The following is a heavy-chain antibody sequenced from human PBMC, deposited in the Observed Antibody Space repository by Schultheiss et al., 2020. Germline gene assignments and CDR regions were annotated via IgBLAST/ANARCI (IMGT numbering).Heavy chain of an antibody. CDR1: GGSISSYY. CDR3: ARHYEGSGWFKYFDY. CDR2: IYYSGST. Sequence: SETLSLTCTVSGGSISSYYWSWIRQPPGKGLEWIGYIYYSGSTNYNPSLKSRVTISVDTSKNQFSLKLSSVTAADTAVYYCARHYEGSGWFKYFDYWGQGTLVTVSS. D-gene: IGHD6-19*01. V-gene: IGHV4-59*01. J-gene: IGHJ4*02.